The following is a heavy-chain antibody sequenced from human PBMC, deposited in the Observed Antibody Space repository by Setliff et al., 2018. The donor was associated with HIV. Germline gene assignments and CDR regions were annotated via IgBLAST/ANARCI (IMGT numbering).Heavy chain of an antibody. CDR2: INPNSGGT. V-gene: IGHV1-2*06. Sequence: ASVKVSCKASGYMFSGFHMHWVRQAAGQGLEWMGRINPNSGGTNYAQKFQGRVTMTRDTSISTAYMELSRLRSDDTATYFCARESLRVGATDYWGQGTQVTVSS. J-gene: IGHJ4*02. CDR1: GYMFSGFH. D-gene: IGHD3-10*01. CDR3: ARESLRVGATDY.